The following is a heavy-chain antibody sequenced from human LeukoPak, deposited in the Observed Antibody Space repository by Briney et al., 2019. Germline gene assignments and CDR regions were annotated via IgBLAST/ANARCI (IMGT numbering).Heavy chain of an antibody. Sequence: GASVKVSCKASGGTFSSYAISWVRQAPGQGLEWMGRIIPILGIANYAQKFQGRVTITADKSTSTAYMELSSLRSEATAVYYCARVQRVTFPLQYYFDYWGQGTLVTVSS. CDR2: IIPILGIA. CDR3: ARVQRVTFPLQYYFDY. CDR1: GGTFSSYA. D-gene: IGHD3-10*01. V-gene: IGHV1-69*04. J-gene: IGHJ4*02.